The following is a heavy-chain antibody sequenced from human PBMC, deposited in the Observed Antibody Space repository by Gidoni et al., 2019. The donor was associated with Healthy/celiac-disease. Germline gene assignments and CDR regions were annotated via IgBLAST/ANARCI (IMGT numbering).Heavy chain of an antibody. J-gene: IGHJ5*02. CDR1: GGSISSGGYS. V-gene: IGHV4-30-2*01. CDR2: IYHSGNS. Sequence: QLQLQESGSGLVKPSQTLSLTCTVSGGSISSGGYSWSWIRQPPGKGLEWIGYIYHSGNSYYNPSLKSRVTMSVDRSKNQFSLKLSSVTAADTAVYYCARELPGGGFDPWGQGTLVSVSS. CDR3: ARELPGGGFDP. D-gene: IGHD2-15*01.